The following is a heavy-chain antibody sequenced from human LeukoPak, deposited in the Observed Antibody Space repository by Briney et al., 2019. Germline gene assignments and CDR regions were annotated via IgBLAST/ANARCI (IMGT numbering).Heavy chain of an antibody. J-gene: IGHJ6*02. D-gene: IGHD6-19*01. CDR3: ARGVSSSGWYEGPYYYYGMDV. Sequence: SVKVSCKASGYTFTSYGINWVRQAPGQGLEWMGGIIPIFGTANYAQKFQGRVTITADESTSTAYMELSSLRSEDTAVYYCARGVSSSGWYEGPYYYYGMDVWGQGTTVTVSS. CDR2: IIPIFGTA. V-gene: IGHV1-69*13. CDR1: GYTFTSYG.